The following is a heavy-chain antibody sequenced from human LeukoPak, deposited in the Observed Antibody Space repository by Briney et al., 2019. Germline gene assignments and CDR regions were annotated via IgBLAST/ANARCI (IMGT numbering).Heavy chain of an antibody. Sequence: ASVKVSCKASGYTFTSYGISWVRQAPGQGLEWMGWISAYNGNTNYAQKLQGRVTMTTDTSTSTAYMELRSLRSDDTAVYYCASYVEMATIGYMDVWGEGTTVTVSS. CDR2: ISAYNGNT. V-gene: IGHV1-18*01. CDR1: GYTFTSYG. J-gene: IGHJ6*03. CDR3: ASYVEMATIGYMDV. D-gene: IGHD5-24*01.